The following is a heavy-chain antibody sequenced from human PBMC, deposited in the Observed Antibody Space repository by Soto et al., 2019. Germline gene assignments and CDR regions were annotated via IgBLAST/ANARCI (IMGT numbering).Heavy chain of an antibody. D-gene: IGHD1-1*01. J-gene: IGHJ6*02. V-gene: IGHV5-51*01. CDR1: GYSFTKYW. CDR2: IYPGDSDT. Sequence: PGESLKISCKGSGYSFTKYWIGWVRQMPGKGLEWMGIIYPGDSDTRYSPSFQGQVTISADKSISTAYLQWSSLKASDTAMYYCAKTGHTYYYGMDVWGQGTTVTVSS. CDR3: AKTGHTYYYGMDV.